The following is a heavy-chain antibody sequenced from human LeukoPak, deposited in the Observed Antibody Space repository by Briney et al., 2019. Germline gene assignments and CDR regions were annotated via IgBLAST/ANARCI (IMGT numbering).Heavy chain of an antibody. CDR3: GRQGYTASYYFFDY. J-gene: IGHJ4*02. D-gene: IGHD1-26*01. CDR1: SGSIRSYY. CDR2: IYTTGTT. Sequence: SETLSLICTVSSGSIRSYYWGWVRQPPGKGLEWIGRIYTTGTTRYNPSLKSRVTMSVDTSTNQFSLNLRSMTAADTAVYYCGRQGYTASYYFFDYWSQGTLVAVS. V-gene: IGHV4-4*07.